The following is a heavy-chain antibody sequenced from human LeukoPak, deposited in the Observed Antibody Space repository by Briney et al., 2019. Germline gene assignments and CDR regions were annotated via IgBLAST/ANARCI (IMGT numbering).Heavy chain of an antibody. J-gene: IGHJ4*02. Sequence: SETLSLTCTISGGSVSDYYWSWIRQPPGKGLEWIGYIDSSGITNYNSSLNSRVTISLDTSQNQFSLKLNSVTAADTAVYYCATVASGWYPDYWGQGALVTVAS. CDR2: IDSSGIT. V-gene: IGHV4-59*02. D-gene: IGHD6-19*01. CDR3: ATVASGWYPDY. CDR1: GGSVSDYY.